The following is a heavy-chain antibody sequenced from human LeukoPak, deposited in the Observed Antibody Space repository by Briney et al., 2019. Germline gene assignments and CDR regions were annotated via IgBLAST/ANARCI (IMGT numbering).Heavy chain of an antibody. V-gene: IGHV3-74*01. CDR1: GFTFSSYW. CDR3: ARDQYYDILTGYWSPPL. CDR2: INSDGSST. J-gene: IGHJ4*02. D-gene: IGHD3-9*01. Sequence: PGGSLRLSCAASGFTFSSYWMHWVRQAPGKGLVWVSRINSDGSSTSCADSVKGRFTISRDNAETTLYLQMNSLRAEDTAVYYCARDQYYDILTGYWSPPLWGRGTLVTVSS.